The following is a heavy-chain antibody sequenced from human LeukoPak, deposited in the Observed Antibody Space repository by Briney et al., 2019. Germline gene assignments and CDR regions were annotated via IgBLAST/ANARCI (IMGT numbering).Heavy chain of an antibody. J-gene: IGHJ4*02. CDR3: ARGYCSSTSCYRRSPIDY. Sequence: SETLSLTCTVSGGSISSSSYYWGWIRQPPGKGLEWIGSIYYSGSTYYNPSLKSRVTISVDTSKNQFSLKLSSVTAADTAVYYCARGYCSSTSCYRRSPIDYWGQGTLVTVSS. CDR1: GGSISSSSYY. D-gene: IGHD2-2*02. CDR2: IYYSGST. V-gene: IGHV4-39*01.